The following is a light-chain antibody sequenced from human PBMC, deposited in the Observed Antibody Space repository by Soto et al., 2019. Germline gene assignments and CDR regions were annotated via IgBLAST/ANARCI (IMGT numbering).Light chain of an antibody. J-gene: IGKJ5*01. CDR1: QSISSL. V-gene: IGKV1-5*03. CDR3: QQYNSYPLT. CDR2: KAS. Sequence: DIQMTQSPSTLSASVGDRVTITCRASQSISSLLAWYQQKPGRGPTLLIYKASNLESGVPSRFSGSGSGTEFTLTISSLQPDDFATYYCQQYNSYPLTFGQGTRLEIK.